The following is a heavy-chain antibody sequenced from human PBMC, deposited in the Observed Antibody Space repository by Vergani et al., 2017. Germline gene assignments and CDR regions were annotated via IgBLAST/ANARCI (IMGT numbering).Heavy chain of an antibody. CDR1: GFTFSSYG. CDR3: VKREVYDSYDY. V-gene: IGHV3-30*18. D-gene: IGHD5/OR15-5a*01. CDR2: MSFDGRSK. J-gene: IGHJ4*02. Sequence: QVQLVESGGGVVQPGRSLRLSCAASGFTFSSYGMHWVRQAPGKGLEWVVVMSFDGRSKYYADSVKGRFTISRDNSKNTLYLQMNSLKSEDTAVYYCVKREVYDSYDYWGQGTLVTVSS.